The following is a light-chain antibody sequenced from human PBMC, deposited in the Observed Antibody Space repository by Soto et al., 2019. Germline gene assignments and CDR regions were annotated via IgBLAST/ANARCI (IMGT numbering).Light chain of an antibody. J-gene: IGLJ2*01. CDR3: ATWDDSLNLV. Sequence: QSVLTQSPSASGTPGQRVSISCSGSTSNIGTNTVSWYQHVPGTAPTLLIYSNDQRPSAVPGRFSGSKSGTSASLAISGLLSEDEADYYCATWDDSLNLVFGGGTKVTVL. CDR2: SND. V-gene: IGLV1-44*01. CDR1: TSNIGTNT.